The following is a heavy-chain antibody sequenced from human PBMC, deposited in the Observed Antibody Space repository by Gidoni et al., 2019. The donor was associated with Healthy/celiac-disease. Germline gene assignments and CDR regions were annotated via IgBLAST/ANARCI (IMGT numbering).Heavy chain of an antibody. CDR2: ISYDGSNK. CDR3: ARDLTPFARGLVVVPGDI. CDR1: GFTFSSYA. Sequence: QVQLVESGGGVVQPGRSLRLSCADSGFTFSSYAMHGVRQAPGKGLGWVAVISYDGSNKYYADSVKGRFTISRDNSKNTLYLQMNSLRAEDTAVYYCARDLTPFARGLVVVPGDIWGQGTMVTVSS. D-gene: IGHD3-22*01. J-gene: IGHJ3*02. V-gene: IGHV3-30-3*01.